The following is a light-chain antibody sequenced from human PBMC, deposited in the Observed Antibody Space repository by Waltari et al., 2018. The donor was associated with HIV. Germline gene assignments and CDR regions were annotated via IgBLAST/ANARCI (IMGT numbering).Light chain of an antibody. V-gene: IGLV1-47*01. CDR2: RNK. CDR3: AAWDDSLTGRV. Sequence: QSVLSQPPLASGTPGQMVTISCSGSNSNIGRNYVYWYQQLPGTAPKLLIYRNKQRPSGVPDRISGSKSGTSASLAISGLRSEDEAHYYCAAWDDSLTGRVFGGGTSLTVL. CDR1: NSNIGRNY. J-gene: IGLJ3*02.